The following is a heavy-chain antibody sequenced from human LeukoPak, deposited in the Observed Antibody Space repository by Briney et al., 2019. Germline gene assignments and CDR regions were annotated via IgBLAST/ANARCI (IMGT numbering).Heavy chain of an antibody. CDR1: GYSFTSYW. J-gene: IGHJ6*02. CDR3: ARLNGDSPYYYYGMDV. Sequence: GESLKISCKGSGYSFTSYWIGWVRQMPGKGLEWMGIIYPGDSDTRYSPSFQGQVTISADKSISTAYLQWSSLKASDTAMYYCARLNGDSPYYYYGMDVWGQGTTVTVSS. CDR2: IYPGDSDT. V-gene: IGHV5-51*01. D-gene: IGHD4-17*01.